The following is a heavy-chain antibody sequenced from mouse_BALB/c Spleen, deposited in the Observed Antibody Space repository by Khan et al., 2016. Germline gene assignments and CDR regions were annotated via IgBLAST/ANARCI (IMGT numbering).Heavy chain of an antibody. CDR2: IDPANGNT. CDR1: GFNIKDTY. Sequence: VQLKQSGAESVKPGASVKLSCTATGFNIKDTYMYWVKQRPEQGLEWIGRIDPANGNTKYVPKFQGKATITADTSSNTAYLQLSSLTSEDTADYYCARVLYYYGSSYYAMDYWGQGTSVTVSS. J-gene: IGHJ4*01. V-gene: IGHV14-3*02. CDR3: ARVLYYYGSSYYAMDY. D-gene: IGHD1-1*01.